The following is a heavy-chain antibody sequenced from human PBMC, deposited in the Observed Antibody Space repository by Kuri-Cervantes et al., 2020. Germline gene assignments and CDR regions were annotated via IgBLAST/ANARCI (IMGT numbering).Heavy chain of an antibody. J-gene: IGHJ4*02. CDR1: GGSISSSSYY. V-gene: IGHV4-61*01. D-gene: IGHD3-9*01. CDR2: IHYSGST. Sequence: SETLSLTCTVSGGSISSSSYYWSWIRRPPGKGLEWIGYIHYSGSTNYNPSLKSRVTISVDTSKNQFSLKLSSVTAADTAVYYCARALSFYDILTGYYRPYYFDYWGQGTLVTVSS. CDR3: ARALSFYDILTGYYRPYYFDY.